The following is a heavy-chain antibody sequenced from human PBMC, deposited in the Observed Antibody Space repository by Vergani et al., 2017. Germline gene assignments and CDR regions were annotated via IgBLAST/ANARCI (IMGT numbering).Heavy chain of an antibody. CDR3: ASSKDTGTFDY. Sequence: EVQLVESGGGLVKPGGSLRLSCAASGFTFSSYSMNWVRQAPGKGLEWVSSISSSSSYIYYADSVKGRFIISRDNSKNTLYLQMNSLRAEDTAVYYCASSKDTGTFDYWGQGTLVTVSS. V-gene: IGHV3-21*01. D-gene: IGHD2-2*01. J-gene: IGHJ4*02. CDR1: GFTFSSYS. CDR2: ISSSSSYI.